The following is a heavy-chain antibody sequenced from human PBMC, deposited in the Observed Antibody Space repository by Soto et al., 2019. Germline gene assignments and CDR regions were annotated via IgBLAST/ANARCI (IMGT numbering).Heavy chain of an antibody. CDR2: IYYSGRT. CDR3: ARMRGLGEISPYLDY. J-gene: IGHJ4*02. D-gene: IGHD3-16*01. V-gene: IGHV4-59*01. Sequence: QVQLQESGPGLVKPSETLSLTCSISGGSISDYQWNWIRQPPGKGLEWIGYIYYSGRTNYNPSLKSRHTTSLDTSTRQFSLRLRSVTAADTAVYYCARMRGLGEISPYLDYWGQGALVTVSS. CDR1: GGSISDYQ.